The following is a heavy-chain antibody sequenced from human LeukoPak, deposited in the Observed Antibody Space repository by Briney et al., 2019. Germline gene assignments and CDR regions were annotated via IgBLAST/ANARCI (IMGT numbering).Heavy chain of an antibody. V-gene: IGHV3-7*05. Sequence: GGSLRLSCAASGFTFTTYSMTWVRQAPGRGLEWVARIKEDGSNIHYVDSVKGRFTISRDNAKNSLYLQMNSLTAEDTAVYYCAKDRQQLANLDFWGQGTLVTVSS. D-gene: IGHD6-13*01. J-gene: IGHJ4*02. CDR3: AKDRQQLANLDF. CDR2: IKEDGSNI. CDR1: GFTFTTYS.